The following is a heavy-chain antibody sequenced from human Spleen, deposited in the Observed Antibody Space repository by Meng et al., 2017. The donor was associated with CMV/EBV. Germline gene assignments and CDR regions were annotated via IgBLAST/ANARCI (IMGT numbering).Heavy chain of an antibody. D-gene: IGHD6-25*01. CDR2: GYYSGNN. CDR1: GGSVSVTNYY. Sequence: SETLSLTCTVSGGSVSVTNYYWGWIRQTPGQGLEWLGSGYYSGNNYYNPSLKSRATISVDASQNQFSLELMSVTAVDTAVYYCTTDWVSYDGSGYAFDVWGQGTVVTVSS. J-gene: IGHJ3*01. CDR3: TTDWVSYDGSGYAFDV. V-gene: IGHV4-39*07.